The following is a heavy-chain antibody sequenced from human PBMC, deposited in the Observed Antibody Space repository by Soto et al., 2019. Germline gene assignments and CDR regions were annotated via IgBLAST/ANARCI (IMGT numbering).Heavy chain of an antibody. D-gene: IGHD3-3*01. Sequence: PGESLKISCAASGFTFSSYAMSWVRQAPGKGLEWVSAISGSGGSTYYADSVKGRFTISRDNSKNTLYLQMNSLRAEDTAVYYCAKDTFRITIFGVVTHDAFDIWGQGTMVTVSS. CDR1: GFTFSSYA. V-gene: IGHV3-23*01. CDR2: ISGSGGST. J-gene: IGHJ3*02. CDR3: AKDTFRITIFGVVTHDAFDI.